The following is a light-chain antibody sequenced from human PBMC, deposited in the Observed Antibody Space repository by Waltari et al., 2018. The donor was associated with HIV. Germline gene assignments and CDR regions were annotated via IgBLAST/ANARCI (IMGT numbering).Light chain of an antibody. CDR3: GSWDSDLRAVV. Sequence: QSVLTQPPSVSAAPGQEVTISCSGSSSNIGRNFVSCYQHLPGTAPKLLIFETRKRPSEIPDRFSGSQSGTSATLDITGLQTGDEAEYFCGSWDSDLRAVVFGGGTKLTVL. CDR2: ETR. CDR1: SSNIGRNF. V-gene: IGLV1-51*02. J-gene: IGLJ2*01.